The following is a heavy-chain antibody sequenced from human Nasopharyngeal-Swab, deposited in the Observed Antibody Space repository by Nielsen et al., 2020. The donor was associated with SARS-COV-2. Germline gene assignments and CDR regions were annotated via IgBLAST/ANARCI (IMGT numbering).Heavy chain of an antibody. CDR3: ARNVPAILWFGVQSDYGMDV. V-gene: IGHV4-39*01. J-gene: IGHJ6*02. Sequence: SETLSLTCTVSGDSISSSSFYWGWLRQPPGKGLEWIGSIYYSRSTYYNPSIKSRVTISVETSKNQFSLKLISVTAADTAVYYFARNVPAILWFGVQSDYGMDVWGQGTTVTVSS. D-gene: IGHD3-10*01. CDR2: IYYSRST. CDR1: GDSISSSSFY.